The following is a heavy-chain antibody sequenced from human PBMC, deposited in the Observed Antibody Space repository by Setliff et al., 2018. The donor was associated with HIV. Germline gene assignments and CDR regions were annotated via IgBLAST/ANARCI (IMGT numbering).Heavy chain of an antibody. CDR1: GYTFTSYD. J-gene: IGHJ5*02. Sequence: GASVKVSCKASGYTFTSYDINWVRQATGQGLEWMGWMNPNSGSTSYAQKFQGRVTMTRDTSTSTVYMALSSLRSEDTAVYYCARVRYCSGGSCYGGEYWFDPWGQGTLVTVSS. CDR2: MNPNSGST. CDR3: ARVRYCSGGSCYGGEYWFDP. V-gene: IGHV1-8*02. D-gene: IGHD2-15*01.